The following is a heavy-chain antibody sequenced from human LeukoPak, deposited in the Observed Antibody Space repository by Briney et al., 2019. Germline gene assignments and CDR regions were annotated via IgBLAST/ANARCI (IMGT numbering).Heavy chain of an antibody. CDR1: GFTFSSYG. V-gene: IGHV3-30*18. Sequence: PGGSLRLSCAASGFTFSSYGMHWVRQAPGKGLEWVAVISYDGSNKYYADSVKGRFTISRDNSQNTLYLQMNSLRAENTAVHYCAKGPLFDWLFIDYWVQGTLVSVSS. D-gene: IGHD3-9*01. J-gene: IGHJ4*02. CDR3: AKGPLFDWLFIDY. CDR2: ISYDGSNK.